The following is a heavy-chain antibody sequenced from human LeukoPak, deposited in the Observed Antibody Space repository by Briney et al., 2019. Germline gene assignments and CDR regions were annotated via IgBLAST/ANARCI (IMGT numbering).Heavy chain of an antibody. V-gene: IGHV5-10-1*01. J-gene: IGHJ6*02. CDR2: IDPSDSYT. CDR1: GYSFTSYW. CDR3: ARHLGYGMDV. D-gene: IGHD3-3*02. Sequence: ESLKISCKGSGYSFTSYWIAWVRQMPGKGLEWMGRIDPSDSYTNYSPSFQGHVTIPADKSISTAYLQWSSLKASDTAMYYCARHLGYGMDVWGQGTTVTVSS.